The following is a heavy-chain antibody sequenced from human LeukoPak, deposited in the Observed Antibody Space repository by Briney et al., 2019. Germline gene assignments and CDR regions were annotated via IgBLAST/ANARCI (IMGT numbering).Heavy chain of an antibody. Sequence: SQTLSLTCTVSGGSISSYYWSLIRQPPGKGLEWIGYIYYSGSTNYNPSLKSRVTISVDTSKNQFSLKLSSVTAADTAVYYCARFRKTIAGTYFDYWGQGTLVTVSS. CDR2: IYYSGST. J-gene: IGHJ4*02. CDR3: ARFRKTIAGTYFDY. D-gene: IGHD6-13*01. CDR1: GGSISSYY. V-gene: IGHV4-59*01.